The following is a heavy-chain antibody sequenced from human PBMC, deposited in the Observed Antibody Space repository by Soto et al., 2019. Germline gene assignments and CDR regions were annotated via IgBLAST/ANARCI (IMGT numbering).Heavy chain of an antibody. CDR3: ARSGLYSSSSHLDY. D-gene: IGHD6-6*01. CDR1: GYTFTSYA. CDR2: INAGNGNT. Sequence: ASVKVSCKASGYTFTSYAMHWVRQAPGQRLEWMGWINAGNGNTKYSQKFQGRVTITRDTSASTAYMELSSLRSEDTAVYYCARSGLYSSSSHLDYWGQGTLVTVSS. J-gene: IGHJ4*02. V-gene: IGHV1-3*01.